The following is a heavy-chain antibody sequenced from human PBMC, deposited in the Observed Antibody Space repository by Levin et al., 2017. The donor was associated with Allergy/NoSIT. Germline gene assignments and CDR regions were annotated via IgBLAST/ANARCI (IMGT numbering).Heavy chain of an antibody. Sequence: GGSLRLSCAASGFTFSTYGLHWVRQAPGKGLEWVALIVSDGSRKFYGDSVKGRFTISRDNSKYTLYLQMNNLRAEDTAVYYCAKGGDYDVWGKGTTVTVSS. CDR3: AKGGDYDV. V-gene: IGHV3-30*02. CDR2: IVSDGSRK. D-gene: IGHD4-17*01. CDR1: GFTFSTYG. J-gene: IGHJ6*04.